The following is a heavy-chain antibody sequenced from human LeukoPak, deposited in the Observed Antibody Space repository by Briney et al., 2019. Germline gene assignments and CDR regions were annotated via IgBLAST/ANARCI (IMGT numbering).Heavy chain of an antibody. CDR2: IYSGGST. J-gene: IGHJ4*02. CDR1: GFTVSSNY. D-gene: IGHD3-9*01. V-gene: IGHV3-53*01. CDR3: ARGGRRFFLTGFDY. Sequence: GGSLRLSCAASGFTVSSNYMSWVRQAPGKGLEWVSVIYSGGSTYYADSVKGRFTISRDNSKNTLYLQMNSLRAEDTAVYYCARGGRRFFLTGFDYWGQGTLVTVSS.